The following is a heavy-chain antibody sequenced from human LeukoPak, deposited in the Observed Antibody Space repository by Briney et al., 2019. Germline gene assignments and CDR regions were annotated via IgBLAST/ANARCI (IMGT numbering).Heavy chain of an antibody. J-gene: IGHJ4*02. CDR3: ARGPWLRAFDY. CDR2: INHSGST. D-gene: IGHD5-12*01. V-gene: IGHV4-34*01. Sequence: SETLSLTCAAYGGSFSGYYWSWIRQPPGKGLEWIGEINHSGSTNYNPSLKSRVTISVDTSKNQFSLKLSSVTAADTAVYYCARGPWLRAFDYWGQGTLVTVSS. CDR1: GGSFSGYY.